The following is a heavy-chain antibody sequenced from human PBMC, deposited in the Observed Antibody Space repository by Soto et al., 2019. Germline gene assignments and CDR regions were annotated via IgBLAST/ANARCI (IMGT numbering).Heavy chain of an antibody. Sequence: PSETLSLTCTVSGGSIGSYYWSWIRQPPGKGLEWIGYIYYSGSTNYNPSLKSRVTISVDTSKNLFSLKLSSVTAADTAVYYCARVVGYYYDSSGYPSGWFDPWGQGTLVTVSS. D-gene: IGHD3-22*01. CDR1: GGSIGSYY. V-gene: IGHV4-59*01. J-gene: IGHJ5*02. CDR2: IYYSGST. CDR3: ARVVGYYYDSSGYPSGWFDP.